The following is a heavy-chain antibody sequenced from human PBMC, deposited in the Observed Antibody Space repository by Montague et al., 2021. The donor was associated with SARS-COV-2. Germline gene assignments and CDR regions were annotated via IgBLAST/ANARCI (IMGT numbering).Heavy chain of an antibody. D-gene: IGHD3-3*01. V-gene: IGHV4-39*01. CDR3: ARQPTRGITIFGVVTDYGMDV. Sequence: SETLSLTCTVSGGPIRSSSYYWGWVRQPPGKGLEWIGYIYCSGSTYYNPSLKSRVTIFVETSKNQFSLKLSSVTAADTAVYYCARQPTRGITIFGVVTDYGMDVGGQGTTVTVSS. CDR2: IYCSGST. CDR1: GGPIRSSSYY. J-gene: IGHJ6*02.